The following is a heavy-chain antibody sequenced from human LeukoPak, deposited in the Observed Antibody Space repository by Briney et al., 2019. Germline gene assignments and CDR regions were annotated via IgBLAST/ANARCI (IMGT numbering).Heavy chain of an antibody. V-gene: IGHV3-23*01. Sequence: GGSLRLSCAASGFTFSSYAMRWVRQAPGQGLEWVSAISGSGGSTYYADTVKGRFTISRDNSKNTLYLQMNSLRAEDTAVYYCAKPPSGVDAFDIWGQGTMVTVSS. CDR1: GFTFSSYA. D-gene: IGHD3-10*01. J-gene: IGHJ3*02. CDR2: ISGSGGST. CDR3: AKPPSGVDAFDI.